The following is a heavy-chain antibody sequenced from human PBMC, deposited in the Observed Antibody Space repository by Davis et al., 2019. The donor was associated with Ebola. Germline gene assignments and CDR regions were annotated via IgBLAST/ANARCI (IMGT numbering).Heavy chain of an antibody. CDR3: ARDRHDTSGYGF. CDR1: GASITSGYFS. Sequence: SETLSLTCNVSGASITSGYFSWTWVRQPAGKGLEWIGHIYSTGTIKYNASLESRVTISADTSKNQFFLKLRSVTAADTAMYYCARDRHDTSGYGFWGQGALVTVSS. D-gene: IGHD3-22*01. CDR2: IYSTGTI. V-gene: IGHV4-61*09. J-gene: IGHJ4*02.